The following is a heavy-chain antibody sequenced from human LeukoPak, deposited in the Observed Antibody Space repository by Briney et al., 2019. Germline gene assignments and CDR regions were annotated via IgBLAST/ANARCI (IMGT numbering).Heavy chain of an antibody. Sequence: PSETLSLTCAVYGGSFSGYYWSWIRQPPGKGLEWIGEINHSGSTNYNPSLKSRVTIFVDTSKNQFSLKLSSVTAADTAVYYCARVYYDSNGPHDYWGQGTPVTVSS. CDR1: GGSFSGYY. CDR3: ARVYYDSNGPHDY. D-gene: IGHD3-22*01. J-gene: IGHJ4*02. CDR2: INHSGST. V-gene: IGHV4-34*01.